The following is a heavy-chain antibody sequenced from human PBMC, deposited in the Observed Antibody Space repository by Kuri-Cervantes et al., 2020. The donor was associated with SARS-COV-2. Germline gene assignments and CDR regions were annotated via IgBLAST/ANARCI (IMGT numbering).Heavy chain of an antibody. Sequence: GESLKISCAASGFTFSSHSMYWVRQAPGKGLEWVAVISYDGRDTYYGDSVKGRFTISRDNSKNTLYLQMNSLRPEDTGVYYCAKPGSVRGIIREDHYGLDVWGQGTTVTVSS. V-gene: IGHV3-30*18. D-gene: IGHD3-10*01. CDR2: ISYDGRDT. CDR3: AKPGSVRGIIREDHYGLDV. J-gene: IGHJ6*02. CDR1: GFTFSSHS.